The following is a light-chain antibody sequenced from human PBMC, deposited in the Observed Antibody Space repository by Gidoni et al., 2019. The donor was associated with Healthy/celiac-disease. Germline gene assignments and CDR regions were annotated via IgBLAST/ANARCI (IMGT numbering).Light chain of an antibody. Sequence: SSELTQDPAVSVALGQTVRITCQGDSLRSYYASWYQQKPGQAPVLVIYGKNNRPSGIPDRFSGSNSGNTASLTITGAQAEDEADYYCNSRDSSGNVVFGGGTKLTVL. V-gene: IGLV3-19*01. CDR1: SLRSYY. J-gene: IGLJ2*01. CDR2: GKN. CDR3: NSRDSSGNVV.